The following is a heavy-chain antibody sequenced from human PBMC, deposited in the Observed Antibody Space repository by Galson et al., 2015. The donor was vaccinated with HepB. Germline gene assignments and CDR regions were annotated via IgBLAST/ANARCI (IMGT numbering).Heavy chain of an antibody. J-gene: IGHJ4*02. CDR3: ARDYGGYPKSPYFDT. D-gene: IGHD4-23*01. CDR2: IVPIFGAA. V-gene: IGHV1-69*06. CDR1: RGTFGSYA. Sequence: SVKVSCKASRGTFGSYAINWVRQTPGQGLEWMGDIVPIFGAANYAQKFQGRFTITADTSTSTAYMELSSLRSADTAVYYCARDYGGYPKSPYFDTWGQGALVTVSS.